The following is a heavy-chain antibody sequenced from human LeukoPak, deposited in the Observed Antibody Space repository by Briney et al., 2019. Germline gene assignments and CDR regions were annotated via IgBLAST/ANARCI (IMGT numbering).Heavy chain of an antibody. CDR3: TRPEYKYGYVLDY. CDR2: INPDTGGT. V-gene: IGHV1-2*02. J-gene: IGHJ4*02. CDR1: GYPFTGHI. Sequence: GASVKVSCKASGYPFTGHIMHWVRQPPGQGLEWMGWINPDTGGTNYAQNFQGRVTMTRDTSISTAYMELTRLTSDDTAVYYCTRPEYKYGYVLDYWGQGTLVTVSS. D-gene: IGHD5-18*01.